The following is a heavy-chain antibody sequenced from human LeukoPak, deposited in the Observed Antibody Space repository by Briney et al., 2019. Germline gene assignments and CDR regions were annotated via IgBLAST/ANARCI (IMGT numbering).Heavy chain of an antibody. CDR2: INHSGST. J-gene: IGHJ4*02. D-gene: IGHD6-13*01. CDR3: ARGYSSSWTPGY. V-gene: IGHV4-34*01. Sequence: IGEINHSGSTNYNPSLKSRVTISVDTSKNQFSLKLSSVTAADTAVYYCARGYSSSWTPGYWGQGTLVTVSS.